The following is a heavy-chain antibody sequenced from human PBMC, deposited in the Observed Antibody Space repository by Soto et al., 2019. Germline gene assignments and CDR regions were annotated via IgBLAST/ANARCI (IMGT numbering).Heavy chain of an antibody. V-gene: IGHV4-59*08. CDR2: IYYSGST. CDR3: ARHGSSSYYYYYYGMDV. CDR1: GGSISSYY. Sequence: SETLSLTCTVSGGSISSYYWSWIRQPPGKGLEWIGYIYYSGSTNYNPSLKSRVTISVDTSKNQFSLKLSSVTAADTAVYYCARHGSSSYYYYYYGMDVWGQGTTVTVSS. J-gene: IGHJ6*02. D-gene: IGHD6-6*01.